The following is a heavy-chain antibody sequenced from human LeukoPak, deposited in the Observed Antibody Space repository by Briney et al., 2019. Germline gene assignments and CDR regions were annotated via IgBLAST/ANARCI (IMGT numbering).Heavy chain of an antibody. CDR2: IFYSGGT. J-gene: IGHJ5*02. CDR3: ARQRSAMWCFDT. CDR1: GGSLSPYY. Sequence: SETLSLTCTVSGGSLSPYYWSWIRQPPGKGLEWIGYIFYSGGTNYNPSLNSRVTISVDSSKNQVSLKLFSVTAADTAVYYSARQRSAMWCFDTWGQGTLVTVSS. V-gene: IGHV4-59*08. D-gene: IGHD2-21*01.